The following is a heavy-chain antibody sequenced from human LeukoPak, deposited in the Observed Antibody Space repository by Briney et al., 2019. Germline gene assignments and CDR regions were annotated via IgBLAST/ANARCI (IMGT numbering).Heavy chain of an antibody. J-gene: IGHJ6*03. V-gene: IGHV4-34*01. CDR1: GGSFSGYY. CDR3: ARRRGLLGRYYYYYMDV. D-gene: IGHD7-27*01. Sequence: SETLSLTCAVYGGSFSGYYWSWIRQPPGKGLEWIGEINHSGSTNYNPSLKRRVTISVDTSKNQFSLKLSSVTAADTAVYYCARRRGLLGRYYYYYMDVWGKGTTVTVSS. CDR2: INHSGST.